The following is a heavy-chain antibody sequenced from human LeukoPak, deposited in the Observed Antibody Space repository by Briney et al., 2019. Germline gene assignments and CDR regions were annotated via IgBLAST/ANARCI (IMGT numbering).Heavy chain of an antibody. J-gene: IGHJ5*02. CDR1: GGSITTYY. CDR3: ARHYSIPGGRLSGYWLDP. D-gene: IGHD3-16*01. CDR2: MHYTGST. V-gene: IGHV4-59*08. Sequence: SSETLSLTCTVSGGSITTYYWSWIRQPPGKGLEWIAYMHYTGSTNYNPSLKSRVTISVDTSKNQVSLKLSSVTAADTAVYYCARHYSIPGGRLSGYWLDPWGQGTLVTVSS.